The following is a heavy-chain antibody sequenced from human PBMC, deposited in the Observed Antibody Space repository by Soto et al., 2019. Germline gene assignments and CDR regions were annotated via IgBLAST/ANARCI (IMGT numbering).Heavy chain of an antibody. J-gene: IGHJ4*02. V-gene: IGHV1-2*04. D-gene: IGHD3-10*01. CDR1: GYTFTGYY. Sequence: ASVKVSCKASGYTFTGYYMHWVRQAPGQGLEWMGWINPNSGGTNYAQKFQGWVTMTGDTSISTAYMELSRLRSDDTAVYYCARVGITMVRGAVYYFDYWGQGTLVTVSS. CDR2: INPNSGGT. CDR3: ARVGITMVRGAVYYFDY.